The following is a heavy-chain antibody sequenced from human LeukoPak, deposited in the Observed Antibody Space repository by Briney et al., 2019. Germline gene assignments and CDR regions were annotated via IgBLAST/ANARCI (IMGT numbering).Heavy chain of an antibody. CDR2: ISGSGGTT. Sequence: GGSLRLSCAASGFTFSSYAMTWVRQAPGKGLEWVSAISGSGGTTYYADSVKGRFTTSRDTSKNTVSLQMNSLRVEDTAMYYCTRDQMNYWGQGTLVTVSS. V-gene: IGHV3-23*01. J-gene: IGHJ4*02. CDR3: TRDQMNY. CDR1: GFTFSSYA. D-gene: IGHD5-24*01.